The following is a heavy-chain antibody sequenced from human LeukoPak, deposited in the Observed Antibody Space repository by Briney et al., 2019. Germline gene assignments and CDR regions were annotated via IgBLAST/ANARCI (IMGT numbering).Heavy chain of an antibody. Sequence: GGSLRLSCAASGFTFSSYSMNWVRQAPGKGLEWVSYISNTGSTIYYADSVKGRFTIARDNAKTSLYLQMNSLIDEDTAVYYCASDLHYAFDIWGQGTMVTVSS. CDR3: ASDLHYAFDI. J-gene: IGHJ3*02. CDR2: ISNTGSTI. CDR1: GFTFSSYS. V-gene: IGHV3-48*02.